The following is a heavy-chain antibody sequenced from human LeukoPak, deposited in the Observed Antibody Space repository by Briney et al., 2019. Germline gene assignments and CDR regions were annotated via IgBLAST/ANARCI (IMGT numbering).Heavy chain of an antibody. CDR2: IYYSGST. J-gene: IGHJ3*02. Sequence: SETLSLTCTVSGGSISSYYWSWIRQPPGKGLEWIGYIYYSGSTNYNPSLKSRVTISVDTSKNQFSLKLSSVTAADTAVYYCARDPFYYYGSGSAFDIWGQGTMVTVSS. V-gene: IGHV4-59*01. D-gene: IGHD3-10*01. CDR3: ARDPFYYYGSGSAFDI. CDR1: GGSISSYY.